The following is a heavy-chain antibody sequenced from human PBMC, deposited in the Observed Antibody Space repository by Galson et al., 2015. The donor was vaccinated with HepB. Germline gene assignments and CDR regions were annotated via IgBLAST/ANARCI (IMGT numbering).Heavy chain of an antibody. V-gene: IGHV4-39*02. D-gene: IGHD4-11*01. CDR1: GGSISGTSYF. CDR3: ASLHTVSSDY. CDR2: VYYSGTT. J-gene: IGHJ4*02. Sequence: ETLSLTCTVSGGSISGTSYFWGWIRQPPGKGLEWIGSVYYSGTTYYNPSLKSRVTISVDTSKNRFSLKLSAVTAADTAVYYCASLHTVSSDYWGQGTLVTVSS.